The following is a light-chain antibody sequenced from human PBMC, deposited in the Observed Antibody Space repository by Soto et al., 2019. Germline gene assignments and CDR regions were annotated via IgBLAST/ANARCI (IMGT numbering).Light chain of an antibody. CDR3: AAWDDSLSGRV. J-gene: IGLJ2*01. CDR2: MNN. Sequence: QSVLTQPHSASGTPGQRVTISCSGSTSNIGSNYVYWYQQLPGTAPKLLIYMNNQRPSGVPDRFSGSKSGTSASLAISGLRSEDEADYYCAAWDDSLSGRVFGVGTKLTVL. CDR1: TSNIGSNY. V-gene: IGLV1-47*01.